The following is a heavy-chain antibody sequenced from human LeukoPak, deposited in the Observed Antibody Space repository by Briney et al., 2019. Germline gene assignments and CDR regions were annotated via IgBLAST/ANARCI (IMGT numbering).Heavy chain of an antibody. J-gene: IGHJ4*02. CDR2: ISAYNGNT. CDR1: GYTFTSYG. V-gene: IGHV1-18*01. Sequence: ASVKLSCKASGYTFTSYGIIWERQAPGQGLEWMGWISAYNGNTNYAQKLQGRVTMTTDTSTSTAYMELRSLRSDDTAAYYCAREGQLWDFDYWGQGTLVSVSS. CDR3: AREGQLWDFDY. D-gene: IGHD6-6*01.